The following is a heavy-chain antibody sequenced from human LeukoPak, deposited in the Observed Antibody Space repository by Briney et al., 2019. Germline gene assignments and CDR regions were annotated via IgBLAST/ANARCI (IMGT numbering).Heavy chain of an antibody. CDR3: ARASGSYGSGSYYYYGMDI. Sequence: SETLSLTCAVSGYSISSGYYWGWIRQPPGKGLEWIGSIFHSGSTYYNPSLKSRVNMSVDTSKNQISLKLSSVTAADTAVYYCARASGSYGSGSYYYYGMDIWGKGTTVTVSS. D-gene: IGHD3-10*01. CDR1: GYSISSGYY. CDR2: IFHSGST. J-gene: IGHJ6*04. V-gene: IGHV4-38-2*01.